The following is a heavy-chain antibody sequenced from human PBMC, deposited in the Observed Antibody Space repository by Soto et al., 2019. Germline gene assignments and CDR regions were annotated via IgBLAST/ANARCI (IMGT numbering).Heavy chain of an antibody. CDR1: GYTFTSYA. CDR3: ARGGGLGYCSSTSCYGPFSY. J-gene: IGHJ4*02. D-gene: IGHD2-2*01. Sequence: ASVKVSCKASGYTFTSYAMHWVRQAPGQRLEWMGWINAGNGNTKYSQKFQGRVTITRDTSASTAYMELSSLRSEDTAVYYCARGGGLGYCSSTSCYGPFSYWGQGTLVTVSS. V-gene: IGHV1-3*01. CDR2: INAGNGNT.